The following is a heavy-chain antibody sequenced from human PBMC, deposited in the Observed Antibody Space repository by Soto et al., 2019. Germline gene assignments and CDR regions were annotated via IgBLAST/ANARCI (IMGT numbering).Heavy chain of an antibody. D-gene: IGHD3-10*01. CDR1: GGSISSYY. J-gene: IGHJ6*02. CDR2: IYYSGST. Sequence: PSETLSLTCTVSGGSISSYYWSWIRQPPRKGPEWIGYIYYSGSTNYNPSLKSRVTLSVDTSKNQFSLKLSSVTAADTAVYYCARDKGMTTYYYYGMDVWGQGTTVTVSS. V-gene: IGHV4-59*01. CDR3: ARDKGMTTYYYYGMDV.